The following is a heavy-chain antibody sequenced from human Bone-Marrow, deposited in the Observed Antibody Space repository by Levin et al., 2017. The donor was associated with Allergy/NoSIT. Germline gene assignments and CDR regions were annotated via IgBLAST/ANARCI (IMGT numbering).Heavy chain of an antibody. CDR3: AKGSSLTGCHY. V-gene: IGHV3-30*18. J-gene: IGHJ4*02. CDR2: ISYDGSNK. CDR1: GFTFSSYG. Sequence: GESLKISCAASGFTFSSYGMHWVRQAPGKGLEWVAVISYDGSNKYYADSVKGRFTISRDNSKNTLYLQMNSLRAEDTAVYYCAKGSSLTGCHYWGQGTLVTVSS. D-gene: IGHD3-9*01.